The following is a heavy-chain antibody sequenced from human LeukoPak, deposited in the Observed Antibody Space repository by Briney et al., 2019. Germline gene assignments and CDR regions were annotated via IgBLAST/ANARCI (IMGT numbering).Heavy chain of an antibody. Sequence: SETLSLTCTVSGGSLSSSSYYWGWIRQPPGKGLEWIGSIYYSGSTYYNPSLKSRVTISVDTSKNQFSLKLSSVTAADTAVYYCARVKIGQLRWFDPWGQGTLVTVSS. V-gene: IGHV4-39*07. J-gene: IGHJ5*02. D-gene: IGHD6-13*01. CDR3: ARVKIGQLRWFDP. CDR1: GGSLSSSSYY. CDR2: IYYSGST.